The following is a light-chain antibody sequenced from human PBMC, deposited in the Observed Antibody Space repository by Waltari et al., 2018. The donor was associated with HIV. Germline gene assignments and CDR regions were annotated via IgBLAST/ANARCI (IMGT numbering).Light chain of an antibody. CDR3: QQRSNWPPA. CDR1: QSVSSY. CDR2: DAS. V-gene: IGKV3-11*01. Sequence: EIVLTQSPATLSLSPGERATLSCRASQSVSSYFAWYQQKPGQAPRLLIYDASKRATGIPARFSCSGSGTDFPLTINSLEPEDFAGYYCQQRSNWPPAFGGGTKVEIK. J-gene: IGKJ4*01.